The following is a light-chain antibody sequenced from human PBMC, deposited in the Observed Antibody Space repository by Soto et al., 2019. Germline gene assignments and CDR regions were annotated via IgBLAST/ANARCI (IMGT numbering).Light chain of an antibody. J-gene: IGKJ1*01. CDR3: QHYNSYPWT. Sequence: DNQITQPPSTVSASVEDRDTITCRASQSISTWLAWYQQKPGKAPKLLIYDASSLESGVPSRFSGSGSGTEFTLTISSLQPDDFATYYCQHYNSYPWTFGQGTKVDIK. CDR2: DAS. CDR1: QSISTW. V-gene: IGKV1-5*01.